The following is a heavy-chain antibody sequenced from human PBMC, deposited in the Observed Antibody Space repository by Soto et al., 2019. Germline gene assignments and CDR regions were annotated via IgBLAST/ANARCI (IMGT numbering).Heavy chain of an antibody. D-gene: IGHD2-21*02. Sequence: ASVKVSCKASGYTFTAYAMHWVRQAPGQRLEWMGWINPNSGGTNYAQKFQGWVTMTRDTSISTAYMELSRLRSDDTAVYYCARSPGGVVTAMYYFDYWGQGTLVTVSS. J-gene: IGHJ4*02. CDR3: ARSPGGVVTAMYYFDY. CDR2: INPNSGGT. V-gene: IGHV1-2*04. CDR1: GYTFTAYA.